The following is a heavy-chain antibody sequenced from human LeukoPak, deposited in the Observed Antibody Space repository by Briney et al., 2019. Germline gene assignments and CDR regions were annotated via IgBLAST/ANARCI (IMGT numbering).Heavy chain of an antibody. Sequence: PSETLSLTCAVYGGSFSGYYWSWIRQPPGKGLEWIGETNHSGSTNYNPSLKSRVTISADTSKNQFSLKLSSVTAADTAVYYCARHRSSSRAEYFQHWGQGTLVTVSS. D-gene: IGHD6-6*01. CDR1: GGSFSGYY. CDR3: ARHRSSSRAEYFQH. CDR2: TNHSGST. J-gene: IGHJ1*01. V-gene: IGHV4-34*01.